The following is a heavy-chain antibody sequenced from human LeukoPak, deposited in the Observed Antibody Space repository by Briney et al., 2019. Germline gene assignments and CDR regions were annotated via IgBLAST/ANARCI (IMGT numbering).Heavy chain of an antibody. Sequence: GGSLRLSCAASGFTFSSYGMHWVRQAPGKGLEWVAVIWYDGSNKYYADSVKGRFTISRDNSKNTLYLQMNSLRAEDTAVYYCARSCSGGSCYPDSWGQGTLVTVSS. CDR1: GFTFSSYG. V-gene: IGHV3-33*01. D-gene: IGHD2-15*01. CDR3: ARSCSGGSCYPDS. J-gene: IGHJ4*02. CDR2: IWYDGSNK.